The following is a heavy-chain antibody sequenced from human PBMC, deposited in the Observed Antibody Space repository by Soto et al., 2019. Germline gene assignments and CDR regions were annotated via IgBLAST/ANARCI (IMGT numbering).Heavy chain of an antibody. D-gene: IGHD3-3*01. V-gene: IGHV4-61*01. CDR3: ARDNVGDYDFWSGYYTGYYYYYGMDV. CDR2: IYYSGST. J-gene: IGHJ6*02. Sequence: KPSETLSRTCTVSGGSVSSGSYYWSWIRQPPGKGLEWIGYIYYSGSTNYNPSLKSRVTISVDTSKNQFSLKLSSVTAADTAVYYCARDNVGDYDFWSGYYTGYYYYYGMDVWGQGTTVTVAS. CDR1: GGSVSSGSYY.